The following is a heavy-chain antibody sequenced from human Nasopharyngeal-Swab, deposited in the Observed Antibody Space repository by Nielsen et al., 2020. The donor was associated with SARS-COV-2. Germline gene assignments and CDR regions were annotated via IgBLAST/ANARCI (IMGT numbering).Heavy chain of an antibody. CDR2: IIPILGIA. CDR3: ARDVGFSAPD. CDR1: GETFTGYY. V-gene: IGHV1-69*04. J-gene: IGHJ4*02. D-gene: IGHD3-10*01. Sequence: SVKVSCKASGETFTGYYMHWVRQAPGQGLEWMGRIIPILGIANYAQKFQGRVTITADKSTSTAYMELSSLRSEDTAVYYCARDVGFSAPDWGQGTLVTVSS.